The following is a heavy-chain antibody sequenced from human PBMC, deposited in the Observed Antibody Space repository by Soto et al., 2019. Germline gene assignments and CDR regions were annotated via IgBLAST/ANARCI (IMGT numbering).Heavy chain of an antibody. CDR2: IKQDGSEK. Sequence: EVQLVESGGGLVQPGGSLRLSCAASGFTFSSYWMSWVRQAPGKGLEWVANIKQDGSEKYYVDSVKGRFTISRDNAKHSLYLQMNSLRAEDTAVYYCARVMVLRRFDYWGQGTLVTVSS. V-gene: IGHV3-7*01. CDR3: ARVMVLRRFDY. CDR1: GFTFSSYW. J-gene: IGHJ4*02. D-gene: IGHD4-17*01.